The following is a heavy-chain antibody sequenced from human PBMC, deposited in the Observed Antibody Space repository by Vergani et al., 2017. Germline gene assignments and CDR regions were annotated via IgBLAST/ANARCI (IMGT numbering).Heavy chain of an antibody. J-gene: IGHJ4*02. Sequence: QVQLVESGGGVVQRGGSLRLSCATSGFTLSNYDMQWIRQGPGKGLEFVAFIQFDGSNQYYADSVKGRFTLSRDFSKNTLYLQMNSRRTDDTATYYCAKHFRGWGIDYGGQGTQVIVSS. V-gene: IGHV3-30*02. CDR1: GFTLSNYD. CDR3: AKHFRGWGIDY. D-gene: IGHD3-16*01. CDR2: IQFDGSNQ.